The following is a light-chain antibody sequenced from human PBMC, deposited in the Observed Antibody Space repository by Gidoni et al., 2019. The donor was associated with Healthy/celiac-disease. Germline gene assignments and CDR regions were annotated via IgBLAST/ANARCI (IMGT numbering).Light chain of an antibody. CDR1: QSVSSY. CDR2: DAS. Sequence: DIVLTQSPATLSLSPGERATLSCRASQSVSSYLAWYKQKPGQAPRLLIYDASNRATGIPARFSGSGSGTDFTLTISSLEPEDFAVYYCQQRSNWPPNFGGGTKVEIK. J-gene: IGKJ4*01. CDR3: QQRSNWPPN. V-gene: IGKV3-11*01.